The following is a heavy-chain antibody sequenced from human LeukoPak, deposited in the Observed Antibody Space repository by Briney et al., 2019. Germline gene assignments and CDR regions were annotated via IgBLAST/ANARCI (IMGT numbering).Heavy chain of an antibody. D-gene: IGHD4-17*01. J-gene: IGHJ4*02. CDR1: GFTFSSYA. Sequence: GSLRLSCAASGFTFSSYAMHWVRQAPGKGLEWVAVISYDGSNKYYADSVKGRFTISRDNSKNTLYLQMNSLRAEDTAVYYCARDPGNYDYGDYVLDYWGQGTLVTVSS. CDR2: ISYDGSNK. V-gene: IGHV3-30*04. CDR3: ARDPGNYDYGDYVLDY.